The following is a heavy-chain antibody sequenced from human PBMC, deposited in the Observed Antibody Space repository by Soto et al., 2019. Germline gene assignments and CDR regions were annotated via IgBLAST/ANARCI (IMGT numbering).Heavy chain of an antibody. D-gene: IGHD3-10*01. CDR2: IKQDGSEK. V-gene: IGHV3-7*01. J-gene: IGHJ4*02. CDR3: ARNLWFGELFSYFDY. Sequence: GGSLRLSCAASGFTFSSYWMSWVRQAPGKGLEWVANIKQDGSEKYYVDSVKGRFTISRDNAKNSLYLQMNSLRAEDTAVYYCARNLWFGELFSYFDYWGQGTLVTVSS. CDR1: GFTFSSYW.